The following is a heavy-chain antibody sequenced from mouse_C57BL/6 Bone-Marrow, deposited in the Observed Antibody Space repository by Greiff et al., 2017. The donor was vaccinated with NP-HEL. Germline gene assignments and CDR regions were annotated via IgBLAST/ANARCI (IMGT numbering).Heavy chain of an antibody. Sequence: QVQLQQPGAELVKPGASVKVSCKASGYTFTSYWMHWVKQRPGQGLEWIGRIHPSDSDTNYTQKFKGKATLTVDKSSSTGYMQLSSLTSEDAAVYYCTPMVTRGVYYYAMDYWGQGTSVTVSS. CDR3: TPMVTRGVYYYAMDY. CDR2: IHPSDSDT. D-gene: IGHD2-2*01. CDR1: GYTFTSYW. V-gene: IGHV1-74*01. J-gene: IGHJ4*01.